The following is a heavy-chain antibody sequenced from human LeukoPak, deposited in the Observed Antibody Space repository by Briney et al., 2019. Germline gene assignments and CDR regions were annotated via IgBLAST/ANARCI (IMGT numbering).Heavy chain of an antibody. Sequence: ASVKVSCKASGYTFTSYDINWVRQATGQGLEWMGWMNPNSGNTGYAQKFQGRVTMTRNTSISTAYMELSSLRSEDTAVYYCASVGLVVGYYYYMDVWGKGTTVTVSS. CDR3: ASVGLVVGYYYYMDV. V-gene: IGHV1-8*01. CDR2: MNPNSGNT. D-gene: IGHD3-3*01. J-gene: IGHJ6*03. CDR1: GYTFTSYD.